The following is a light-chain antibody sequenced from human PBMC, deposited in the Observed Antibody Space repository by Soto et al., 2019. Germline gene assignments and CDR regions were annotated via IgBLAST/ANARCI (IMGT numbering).Light chain of an antibody. Sequence: QSALTQPASVSGSPGQSITIPCTGTSSDVGGYNYVSWYQHHPNTAPKLIIYEVSNRPSGVSIRFSGSKSGNTASLTISGLQTEDEANYYCSSYTTISTRVFGGGTKLTVL. CDR2: EVS. V-gene: IGLV2-14*01. CDR1: SSDVGGYNY. CDR3: SSYTTISTRV. J-gene: IGLJ3*02.